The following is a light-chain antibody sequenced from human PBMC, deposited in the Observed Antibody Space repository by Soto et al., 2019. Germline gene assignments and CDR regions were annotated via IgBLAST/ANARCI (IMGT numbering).Light chain of an antibody. Sequence: EIVLTQSPGTLSLSPGERATLSCRASQSVSSSYLAWYQQKPGQAPRLLIYGASSRATGIPDRFSGSGSGNDFTLTISRLEREDFAVYYCQQYGSSITFGQGTRLEIK. J-gene: IGKJ5*01. CDR1: QSVSSSY. CDR3: QQYGSSIT. V-gene: IGKV3-20*01. CDR2: GAS.